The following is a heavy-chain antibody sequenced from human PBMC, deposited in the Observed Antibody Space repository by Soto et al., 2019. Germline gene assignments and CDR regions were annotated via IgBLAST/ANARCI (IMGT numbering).Heavy chain of an antibody. CDR1: GFNFHWYW. CDR3: AREAGYGAGNCVNHYMDY. CDR2: IKTDASEK. V-gene: IGHV3-7*01. Sequence: GGSLRLSCAASGFNFHWYWMSWVRQAPGKGLEWLATIKTDASEKKYVDSVKGRVTMSRDNAKNSVYRKMDSLRTEDKAVYYCAREAGYGAGNCVNHYMDYWGNGTLVTVS. D-gene: IGHD3-10*01. J-gene: IGHJ4*01.